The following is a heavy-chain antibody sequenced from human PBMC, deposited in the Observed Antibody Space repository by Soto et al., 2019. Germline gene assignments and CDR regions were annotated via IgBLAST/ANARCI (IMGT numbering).Heavy chain of an antibody. Sequence: QVHLVESGGGVVQPGRSLRLSCAASGFTFSNFGIHWVRQAPGKGLEWVALIRHDGYNKYYADFVEGRFTISRDNSKNTVNLQMNSLRVEDTAVYYCARDPSMDVWGQGTTVTVSS. CDR1: GFTFSNFG. CDR2: IRHDGYNK. J-gene: IGHJ6*02. V-gene: IGHV3-33*01. CDR3: ARDPSMDV.